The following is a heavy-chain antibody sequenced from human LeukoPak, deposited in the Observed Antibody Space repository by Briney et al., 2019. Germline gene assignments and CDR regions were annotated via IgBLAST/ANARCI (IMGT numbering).Heavy chain of an antibody. V-gene: IGHV4-4*07. Sequence: PSETLSLTCTASGGSMNRNYWSWIRQPAGKGLEWIGRIYTGGRANYSPSLTSRVTMSVDTSKNQFSLKVSSVTAADTAVYYCGGHSSDYDSVMDVWGQGTTVTVYS. J-gene: IGHJ6*02. CDR3: GGHSSDYDSVMDV. CDR2: IYTGGRA. CDR1: GGSMNRNY. D-gene: IGHD5-18*01.